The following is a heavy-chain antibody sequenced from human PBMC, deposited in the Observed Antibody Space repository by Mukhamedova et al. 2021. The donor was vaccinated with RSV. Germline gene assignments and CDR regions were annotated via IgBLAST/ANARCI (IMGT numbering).Heavy chain of an antibody. V-gene: IGHV3-23*01. Sequence: SGSSGINAEYMGGRFTISRDNSKNTLYLQMNSLRAEDTAVYYCAWGSYYPGLDYWGQGTLVTVSS. CDR2: SGSSGI. D-gene: IGHD1-26*01. CDR3: AWGSYYPGLDY. J-gene: IGHJ4*02.